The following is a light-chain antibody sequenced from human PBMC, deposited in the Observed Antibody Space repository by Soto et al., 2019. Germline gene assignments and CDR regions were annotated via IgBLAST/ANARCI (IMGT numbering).Light chain of an antibody. CDR1: QSVSSY. J-gene: IGKJ1*01. Sequence: IVLTQSPVTLSLSPGERATLSCRASQSVSSYLAWYQQKPGQAPGLLIYDASNRATGIPARFSSSGSGTDFTLTISSLEAEDSAVYYCQQRSNWPPVTFGQGTKVDIK. CDR2: DAS. V-gene: IGKV3-11*01. CDR3: QQRSNWPPVT.